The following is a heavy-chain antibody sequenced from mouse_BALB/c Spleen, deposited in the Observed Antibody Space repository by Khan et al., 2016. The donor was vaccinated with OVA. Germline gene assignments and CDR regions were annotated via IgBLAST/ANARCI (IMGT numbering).Heavy chain of an antibody. CDR1: GYSITSEYT. Sequence: EVQLQESGPGLVKPSQSLSLTCTVTGYSITSEYTWNWIRQFPGNKLEWMGFISYSGNTRYNPSLKSRISITRDTSKNQFFLQLNSVTSEDTATYYCARKDYYDYDPFPYGGQGTLVTVSA. V-gene: IGHV3-2*02. J-gene: IGHJ3*01. CDR2: ISYSGNT. D-gene: IGHD2-4*01. CDR3: ARKDYYDYDPFPY.